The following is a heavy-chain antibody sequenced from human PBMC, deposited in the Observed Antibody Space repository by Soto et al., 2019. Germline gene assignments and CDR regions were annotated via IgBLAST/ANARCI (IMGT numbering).Heavy chain of an antibody. Sequence: PWGSLRLSCAASAFTFSSNYMSWVRQAPGKGLEWVSVIYSGGSTYYADSVKGRFTISRDNSKNTLYLQMNSLRAEDTAVYYCASPAQVATELIDDWGPGALGTVSS. CDR1: AFTFSSNY. J-gene: IGHJ4*02. CDR3: ASPAQVATELIDD. V-gene: IGHV3-66*01. CDR2: IYSGGST. D-gene: IGHD2-2*01.